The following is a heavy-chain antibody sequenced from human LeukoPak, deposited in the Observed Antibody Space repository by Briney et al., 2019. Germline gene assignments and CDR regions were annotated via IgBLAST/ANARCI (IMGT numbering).Heavy chain of an antibody. CDR2: IYYSGST. CDR3: ARAPREKQLVFDY. V-gene: IGHV4-39*07. CDR1: GDYISSSSYY. J-gene: IGHJ4*02. Sequence: SETLSLTCTVSGDYISSSSYYWGWIRQPPGKGLEWIGSIYYSGSTYYNPSLKSRVTISVDTSKNQFSLKLSSVTAADTAVYYCARAPREKQLVFDYWGQGTLVTVSS. D-gene: IGHD6-6*01.